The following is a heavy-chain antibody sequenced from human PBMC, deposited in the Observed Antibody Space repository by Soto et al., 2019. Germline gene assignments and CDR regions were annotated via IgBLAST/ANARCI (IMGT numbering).Heavy chain of an antibody. CDR2: ISANDVGT. V-gene: IGHV3-23*01. J-gene: IGHJ4*02. Sequence: GGSLRLSCEASGFTLRNYAMTWVRQAPGKGLEWVSLISANDVGTYYAESVKTRFTISTDQSRNTVYLQMDSLRADDTAIYYYAKAKNDYNWDNRPPFDYWGQGTLVTVSS. CDR1: GFTLRNYA. D-gene: IGHD1-20*01. CDR3: AKAKNDYNWDNRPPFDY.